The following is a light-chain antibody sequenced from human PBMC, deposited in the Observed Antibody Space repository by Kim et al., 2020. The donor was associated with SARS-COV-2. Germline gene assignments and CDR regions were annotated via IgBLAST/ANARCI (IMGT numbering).Light chain of an antibody. J-gene: IGLJ3*02. CDR2: KHT. V-gene: IGLV3-1*01. Sequence: SVSPGQTASITCSGSKLGDKYAYWYQKKPGQAPVLVIYKHTKRPSGISQRFSGSSSGNTATLTISRAQTMDEADYYCQAWDSSTAVFGGGTQLTVL. CDR3: QAWDSSTAV. CDR1: KLGDKY.